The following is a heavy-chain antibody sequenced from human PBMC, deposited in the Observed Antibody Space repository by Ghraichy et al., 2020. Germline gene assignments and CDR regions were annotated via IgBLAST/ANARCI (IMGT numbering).Heavy chain of an antibody. CDR3: ARQVNGRLDP. Sequence: SETLSLTCAISGDSVSTDSATWNWIRQSPSRGLEWLGRTYYSSNWLYDYAVSVKSRITFNPDTSKNQFSLQLDSVTPEDTAVYFCARQVNGRLDPWGQGTLVTVSS. J-gene: IGHJ5*02. CDR2: TYYSSNWLY. D-gene: IGHD2-8*01. CDR1: GDSVSTDSAT. V-gene: IGHV6-1*01.